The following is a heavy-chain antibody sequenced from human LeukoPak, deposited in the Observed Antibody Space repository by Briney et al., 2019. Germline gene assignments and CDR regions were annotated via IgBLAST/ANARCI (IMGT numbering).Heavy chain of an antibody. D-gene: IGHD4-17*01. Sequence: GRSLRLSCAASGFTFSSYGMHWVRQAPGKGLEWVAVIWYDGSNKYYADSVKGRFTISRDNSKNTLYLQMNSLRAEDTAVYYCARVGSGDYTTDPYYYYGMDVWGQGTTVTVSS. J-gene: IGHJ6*02. V-gene: IGHV3-33*01. CDR2: IWYDGSNK. CDR1: GFTFSSYG. CDR3: ARVGSGDYTTDPYYYYGMDV.